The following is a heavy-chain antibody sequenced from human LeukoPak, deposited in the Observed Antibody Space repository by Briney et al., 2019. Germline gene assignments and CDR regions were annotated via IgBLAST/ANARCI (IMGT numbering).Heavy chain of an antibody. D-gene: IGHD3-10*01. CDR3: ARARYGSGTPFDY. V-gene: IGHV4-59*01. J-gene: IGHJ4*02. CDR1: GGSISGYY. Sequence: PSETLSLTCTVSGGSISGYYWSWIRQPPGKGLEWIAYIYYSGSTDYNPSLKSRVTISVGTSKKQFSLKLSSVTAADTAVYYCARARYGSGTPFDYWGQGTLVTVSS. CDR2: IYYSGST.